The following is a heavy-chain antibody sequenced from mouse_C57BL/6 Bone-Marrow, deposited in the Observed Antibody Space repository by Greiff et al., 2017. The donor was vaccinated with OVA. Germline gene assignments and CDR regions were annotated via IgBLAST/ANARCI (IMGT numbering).Heavy chain of an antibody. CDR2: ISDGGSYT. J-gene: IGHJ1*03. CDR3: ARAHYYGSSYRWYFDV. V-gene: IGHV5-4*01. D-gene: IGHD1-1*01. Sequence: EVQVVESGGGLVKPGGSLKLSCAASGFTFSSYAMSWVRQTPEKRLEWVATISDGGSYTYYPDNVKGRFTISRDNAKNNLYLQMSHLKSEDTAMYYCARAHYYGSSYRWYFDVWGTGTTVTVSS. CDR1: GFTFSSYA.